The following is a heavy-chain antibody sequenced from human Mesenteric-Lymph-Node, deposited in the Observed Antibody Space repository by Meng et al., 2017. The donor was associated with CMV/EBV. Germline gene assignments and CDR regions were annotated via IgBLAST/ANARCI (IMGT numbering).Heavy chain of an antibody. V-gene: IGHV4-34*01. CDR1: GGSFSGYY. CDR2: INHSGST. D-gene: IGHD5-18*01. Sequence: SQTLSLTCAVYGGSFSGYYGSWIRQPPGKGLEWIGEINHSGSTNYNPSLKSRVTISVDTSKNQFSLKLSSVTAADTAVYYCARGKRGYSYGLVDYWGQGTLVTVSS. J-gene: IGHJ4*02. CDR3: ARGKRGYSYGLVDY.